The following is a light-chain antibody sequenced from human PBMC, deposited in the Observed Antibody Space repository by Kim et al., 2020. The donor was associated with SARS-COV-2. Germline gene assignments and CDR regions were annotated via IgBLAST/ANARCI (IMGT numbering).Light chain of an antibody. CDR1: TNNVGYQG. Sequence: QTATLTCTGNTNNVGYQGASWLQQHQGHPPKLLSYRSNNRPSGISDRLSASRSVNTASLTITGLQPEDEADYYCSAWDSSLNAVVFGGGTKVTVL. J-gene: IGLJ2*01. CDR3: SAWDSSLNAVV. CDR2: RSN. V-gene: IGLV10-54*01.